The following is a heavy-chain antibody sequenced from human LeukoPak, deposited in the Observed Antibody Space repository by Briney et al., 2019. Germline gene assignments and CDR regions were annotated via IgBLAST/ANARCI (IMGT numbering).Heavy chain of an antibody. CDR1: SGYVSSYY. V-gene: IGHV4-59*08. D-gene: IGHD6-13*01. CDR2: IYSSGST. J-gene: IGHJ3*02. Sequence: PSETLSLTCIVTSGYVSSYYWGWFRQPPGKGLEWIAYIYSSGSTNCNPSLQSRVTISVDTSKNQFSLKLSSVTAADTAMYYCARRSLAAPGKGAFDIWGQGTMVTVSS. CDR3: ARRSLAAPGKGAFDI.